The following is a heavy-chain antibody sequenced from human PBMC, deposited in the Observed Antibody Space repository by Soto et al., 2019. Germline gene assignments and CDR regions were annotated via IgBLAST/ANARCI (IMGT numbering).Heavy chain of an antibody. J-gene: IGHJ4*02. CDR1: GFTFDDYA. CDR3: AKDGGVGATDY. CDR2: ISWNSGSI. V-gene: IGHV3-9*01. D-gene: IGHD1-26*01. Sequence: GGSLRLSCAASGFTFDDYAMHWVRQAPGKGLEWVSGISWNSGSIGYADSVKGRFTISRDNAKNSLYLQMNSLRAEDTALYYCAKDGGVGATDYWGQGTLVTVSS.